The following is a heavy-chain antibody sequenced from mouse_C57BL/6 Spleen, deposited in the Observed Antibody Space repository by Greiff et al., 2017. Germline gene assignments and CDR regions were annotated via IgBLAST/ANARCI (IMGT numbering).Heavy chain of an antibody. CDR2: IFPGGGST. Sequence: QVQLQQSDAELVKPGASVKISCKASGYTFTDHTIHWMKQRPEQGLEWIGYIFPGGGSTKYNEKFKGKATLTADKSSSTAYMQLNSLTSEDSAVYFCARWRGHYDYVVFAYWGQGTLVTVSA. J-gene: IGHJ3*01. CDR3: ARWRGHYDYVVFAY. CDR1: GYTFTDHT. D-gene: IGHD2-4*01. V-gene: IGHV1-78*01.